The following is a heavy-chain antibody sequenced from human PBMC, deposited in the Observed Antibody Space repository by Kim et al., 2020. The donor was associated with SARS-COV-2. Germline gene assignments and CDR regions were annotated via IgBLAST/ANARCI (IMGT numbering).Heavy chain of an antibody. V-gene: IGHV3-30*18. CDR3: AKVPSSSSWNYFDY. CDR1: GFTFSSYG. Sequence: GGSLRLPCAASGFTFSSYGMHWVRQAPGKGLEWVAVISYDGSNKYYADSVKGRFTISRDNSKNTLYLQMNSLRAEDTAVYYCAKVPSSSSWNYFDYWGQGTLVTVSS. J-gene: IGHJ4*02. CDR2: ISYDGSNK. D-gene: IGHD6-13*01.